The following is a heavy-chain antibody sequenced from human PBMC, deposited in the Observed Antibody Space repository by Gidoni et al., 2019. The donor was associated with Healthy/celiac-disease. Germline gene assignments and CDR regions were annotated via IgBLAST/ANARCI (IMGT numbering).Heavy chain of an antibody. V-gene: IGHV3-33*01. Sequence: QVQLVESGGGVVEPGGSLRFSCAASGFTFSSYGMHWVRQAPGKALEWVAVIWYDGSNKYYADSVKGRFTISRDNSKNTLYLQMNSLRAEDTAVYYCARDHRIAVAGYYFDYWGQGTLVTVSS. CDR3: ARDHRIAVAGYYFDY. CDR2: IWYDGSNK. D-gene: IGHD6-19*01. J-gene: IGHJ4*02. CDR1: GFTFSSYG.